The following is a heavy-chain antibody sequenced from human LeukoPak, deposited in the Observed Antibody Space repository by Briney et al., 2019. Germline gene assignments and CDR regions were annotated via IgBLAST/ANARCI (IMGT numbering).Heavy chain of an antibody. CDR3: ARERPASRDGYNALEH. V-gene: IGHV3-64*01. J-gene: IGHJ1*01. D-gene: IGHD5-24*01. CDR2: ISINGGST. Sequence: PGGSLRLSCAASGFTFSSYAMHWVRQAPGKGLEYVSAISINGGSTYYANSVKGRFTISRDNSKITLYLQMGSLRAEDMAVYYCARERPASRDGYNALEHWGQGTLVTVSS. CDR1: GFTFSSYA.